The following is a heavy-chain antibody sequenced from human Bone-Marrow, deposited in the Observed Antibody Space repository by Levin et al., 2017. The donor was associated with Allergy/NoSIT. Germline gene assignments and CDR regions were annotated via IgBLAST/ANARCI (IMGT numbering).Heavy chain of an antibody. CDR1: GGTFSSYA. CDR2: IIPIFGTA. J-gene: IGHJ6*03. D-gene: IGHD4-17*01. CDR3: AKTADEYGDYVRHYYYYMDV. V-gene: IGHV1-69*13. Sequence: SVKVSCKASGGTFSSYAISWVRQAPGQGLEWMGGIIPIFGTANYAQKFQGRVTITADESTSTAYMELSSLRSEDTAVYYCAKTADEYGDYVRHYYYYMDVWGKGTTVTVSS.